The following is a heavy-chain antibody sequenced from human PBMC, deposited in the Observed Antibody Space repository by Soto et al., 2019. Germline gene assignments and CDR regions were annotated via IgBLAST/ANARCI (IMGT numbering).Heavy chain of an antibody. CDR1: GGSFSGYY. J-gene: IGHJ5*02. CDR3: ARTYYYRSGTYFAWFDP. Sequence: SETLSLTCDVYGGSFSGYYWSWIRQSPGKGLEWIGQIKHSGGTNYNPLLKSRVTISVDTPRNQFSLKLSSVTTADTAVYFCARTYYYRSGTYFAWFDPWGQGTLVTVSS. V-gene: IGHV4-34*01. D-gene: IGHD3-10*01. CDR2: IKHSGGT.